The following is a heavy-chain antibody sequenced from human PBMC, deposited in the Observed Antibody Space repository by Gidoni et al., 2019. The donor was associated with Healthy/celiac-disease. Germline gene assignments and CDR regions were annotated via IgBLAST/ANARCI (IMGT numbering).Heavy chain of an antibody. J-gene: IGHJ5*02. V-gene: IGHV4-59*08. CDR2: IYYSGST. CDR3: ASTGYSSGWGWFDP. D-gene: IGHD6-19*01. CDR1: GGSLSSYY. Sequence: QVQLQESGPGLVKPSETLSLTCTVSGGSLSSYYWSWIRQPPGKGLGWIGYIYYSGSTNYNPSLKSRVTISVDTSKNQFSLKLSSVTAADTAVYYCASTGYSSGWGWFDPWGQGTLVTVSS.